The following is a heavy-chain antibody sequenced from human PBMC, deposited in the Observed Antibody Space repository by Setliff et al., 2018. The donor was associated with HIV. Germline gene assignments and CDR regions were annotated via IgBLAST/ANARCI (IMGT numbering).Heavy chain of an antibody. D-gene: IGHD5-12*01. CDR1: GYSFTNHS. J-gene: IGHJ3*02. CDR3: ASAGAWQRNALDI. V-gene: IGHV1-46*01. CDR2: INPSGGST. Sequence: ASVKVSCKPSGYSFTNHSMPWVRQAPGQGLEWMGVINPSGGSTRNTQKFQGRVAMTRDTSTSTVDMERSSLRSEDTAVYYCASAGAWQRNALDIWGQGPMVTVSS.